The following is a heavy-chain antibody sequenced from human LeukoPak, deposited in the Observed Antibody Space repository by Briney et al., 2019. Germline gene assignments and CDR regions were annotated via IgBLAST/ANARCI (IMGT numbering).Heavy chain of an antibody. CDR1: GFTFISYS. CDR3: ARDRAPAEPDAFDI. V-gene: IGHV3-30*02. J-gene: IGHJ3*02. Sequence: GGSLRLSCAASGFTFISYSIVWVRQAPGKGLEWVAFIRYDGSNKYYADSVRGRFTISRDNAKSSLYLQMNSLRAEDTAVYYCARDRAPAEPDAFDIWGQGTMVTVSS. D-gene: IGHD1-14*01. CDR2: IRYDGSNK.